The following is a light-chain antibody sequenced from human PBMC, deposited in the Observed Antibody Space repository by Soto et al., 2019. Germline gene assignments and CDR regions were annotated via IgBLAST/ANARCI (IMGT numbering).Light chain of an antibody. CDR1: QSISSN. CDR3: RQYNNWPLT. Sequence: EIVLTQSPATLPVSPGERATLSCRASQSISSNLAWYHQQPGQAPRLLIYGASTRATDIPARFSGSGSGTECSLTISSLQSEDFAVYYCRQYNNWPLTFGQGTKVEIK. J-gene: IGKJ1*01. CDR2: GAS. V-gene: IGKV3-15*01.